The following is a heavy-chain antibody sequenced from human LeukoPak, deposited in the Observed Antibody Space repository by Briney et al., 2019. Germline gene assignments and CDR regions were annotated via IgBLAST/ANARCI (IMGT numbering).Heavy chain of an antibody. CDR2: INHSGST. D-gene: IGHD6-6*01. J-gene: IGHJ4*02. CDR3: ARGEYSSSSSYFDY. CDR1: GGSFSGYY. Sequence: SETLSLTCAVYGGSFSGYYWSWIRQPPGKGLEWTGEINHSGSTNYNPSLKSRVTISVDTSKNQFSLKVSSVTAADTAVYYCARGEYSSSSSYFDYWGQGTLVTVSS. V-gene: IGHV4-34*01.